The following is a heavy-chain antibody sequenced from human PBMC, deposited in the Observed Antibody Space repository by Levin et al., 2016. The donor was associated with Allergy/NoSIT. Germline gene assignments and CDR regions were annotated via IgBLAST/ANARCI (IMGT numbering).Heavy chain of an antibody. D-gene: IGHD3-10*01. J-gene: IGHJ4*02. CDR3: AKLWFGEPDY. Sequence: WIRQPPGKGLEWIGSIYYSGSTYYNPSLKSRVTISVDTSKNQFSLKLSSVTAADTAVYYCAKLWFGEPDYWGQGTLVTVSS. CDR2: IYYSGST. V-gene: IGHV4-39*01.